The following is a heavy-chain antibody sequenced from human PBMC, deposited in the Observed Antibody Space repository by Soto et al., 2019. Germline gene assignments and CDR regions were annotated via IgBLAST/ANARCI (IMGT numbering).Heavy chain of an antibody. CDR2: IIPIFGTA. Sequence: ASVKVSCKASGGTFSSYAISWVRQAPGQGLEWMGGIIPIFGTANYAQKFQGRVTITADESTSTAYMELSSLRSEDTAVYYCARDKIGASGWYSGFYYFDYWGQGTLVTVSS. J-gene: IGHJ4*02. V-gene: IGHV1-69*13. CDR1: GGTFSSYA. CDR3: ARDKIGASGWYSGFYYFDY. D-gene: IGHD6-19*01.